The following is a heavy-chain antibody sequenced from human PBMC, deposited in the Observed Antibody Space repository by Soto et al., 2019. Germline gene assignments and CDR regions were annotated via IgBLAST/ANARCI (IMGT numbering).Heavy chain of an antibody. CDR1: GDSISGYY. CDR3: ATYGDYTRPFDY. D-gene: IGHD4-17*01. Sequence: SETLSLTCTVSGDSISGYYWSWIRQAPGKGLEWIGYTYYTERTDYNPSLKSRITMSVDTSKKKFSLKLTSVTAADTAVYYCATYGDYTRPFDYWGQGTLVTVSS. J-gene: IGHJ4*02. V-gene: IGHV4-59*03. CDR2: TYYTERT.